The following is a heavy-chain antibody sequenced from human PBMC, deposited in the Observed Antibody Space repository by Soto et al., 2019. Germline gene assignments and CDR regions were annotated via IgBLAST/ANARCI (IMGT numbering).Heavy chain of an antibody. J-gene: IGHJ4*02. V-gene: IGHV1-3*01. Sequence: ASVKVSCKASGYTFTSYAMHWVRQAPGQRLEWMGWINAGNGNTKYSQKFQGRVTITRDTSASTAYMELSSLRSEDTAVYYCATSLKGGYCSSTSCRGGNGYFDYWGQGTLVTVSS. CDR3: ATSLKGGYCSSTSCRGGNGYFDY. D-gene: IGHD2-2*03. CDR2: INAGNGNT. CDR1: GYTFTSYA.